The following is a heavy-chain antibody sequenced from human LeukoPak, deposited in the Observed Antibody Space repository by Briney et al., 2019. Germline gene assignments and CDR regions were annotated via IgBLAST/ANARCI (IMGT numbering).Heavy chain of an antibody. CDR1: GYSISSGYY. V-gene: IGHV4-38-2*02. CDR2: IYHSGST. Sequence: SETLSLTCTVSGYSISSGYYWGWIRQPPGKGLEWIGSIYHSGSTYYNPSLKSRVTISVDTSKNQFSLKLSSVTAADTAVYYCARALYVWGSPGYFDYWGQGTLVTVSS. CDR3: ARALYVWGSPGYFDY. J-gene: IGHJ4*02. D-gene: IGHD3-16*01.